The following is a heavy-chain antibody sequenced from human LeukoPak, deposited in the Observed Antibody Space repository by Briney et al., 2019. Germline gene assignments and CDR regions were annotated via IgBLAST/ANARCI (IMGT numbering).Heavy chain of an antibody. V-gene: IGHV4-39*07. CDR3: ASMVRGERGYYFDY. D-gene: IGHD3-10*01. J-gene: IGHJ4*02. CDR2: IYCGST. Sequence: SETLSLTCTVSGGSISGSSYYWGWIRQPPGKGLEWIGSIYCGSTYYNPSLKSRVTISVDTSKNQFSLKLNSVTAADTAVYYCASMVRGERGYYFDYWGQGTLVTVSS. CDR1: GGSISGSSYY.